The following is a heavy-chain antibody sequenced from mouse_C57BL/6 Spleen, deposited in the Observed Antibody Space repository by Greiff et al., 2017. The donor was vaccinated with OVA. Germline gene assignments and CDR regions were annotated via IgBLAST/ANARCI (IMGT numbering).Heavy chain of an antibody. CDR3: ARPYDGYYVRAMDY. CDR1: GFTFSDYG. V-gene: IGHV5-17*01. CDR2: ISSGSSTI. J-gene: IGHJ4*01. Sequence: EVQVVESGGGLVKPGGSLKLSCAASGFTFSDYGMHWVRQAPEKGLEWVAYISSGSSTIYYADTVKGRFTISRDNAKNTLFLQMTSLRSEDTAMYYCARPYDGYYVRAMDYWGQGTSVTVSS. D-gene: IGHD2-3*01.